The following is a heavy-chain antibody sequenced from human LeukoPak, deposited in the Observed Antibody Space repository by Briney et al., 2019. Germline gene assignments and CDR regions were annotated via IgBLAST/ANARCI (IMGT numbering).Heavy chain of an antibody. CDR2: IWYDGSNK. D-gene: IGHD6-19*01. V-gene: IGHV3-33*01. Sequence: GGSLRLSCAASGFTFSSYGMHWVRQAPGKGLEWVAVIWYDGSNKYYADSVKGRFTISRDNSKNTLYLQMNSLRAEDTAVYYCARDHSSGWYFDYWGQGALVTVSS. CDR3: ARDHSSGWYFDY. CDR1: GFTFSSYG. J-gene: IGHJ4*02.